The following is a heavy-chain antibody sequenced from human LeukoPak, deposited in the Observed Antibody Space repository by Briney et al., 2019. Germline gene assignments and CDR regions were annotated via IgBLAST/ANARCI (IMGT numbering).Heavy chain of an antibody. V-gene: IGHV1-46*01. J-gene: IGHJ4*02. Sequence: GASVKVSCKASGYTFTSYYIHWVRLSPGQGLEWMGIINPSAGSTTYAQKFQGRVTITADGFTSSAYMDLSSLRSEDTAVYYCARTPYYYDSSGYYPLDYWGQGTLVTVSS. D-gene: IGHD3-22*01. CDR3: ARTPYYYDSSGYYPLDY. CDR2: INPSAGST. CDR1: GYTFTSYY.